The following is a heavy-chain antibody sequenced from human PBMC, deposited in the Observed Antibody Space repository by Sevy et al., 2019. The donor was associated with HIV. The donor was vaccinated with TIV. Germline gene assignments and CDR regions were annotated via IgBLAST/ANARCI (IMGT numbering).Heavy chain of an antibody. Sequence: GGSLRLSCAASGFTFSSYAMSWVRQAPGKGLEWVSAISGSGGSTYYADSVKGRFSISRDNSKNTLYLQMNSLRAEDTAVYYCAKGRYSSSWYHDYWGQGTLVTVSS. D-gene: IGHD6-13*01. CDR3: AKGRYSSSWYHDY. CDR2: ISGSGGST. CDR1: GFTFSSYA. V-gene: IGHV3-23*01. J-gene: IGHJ4*02.